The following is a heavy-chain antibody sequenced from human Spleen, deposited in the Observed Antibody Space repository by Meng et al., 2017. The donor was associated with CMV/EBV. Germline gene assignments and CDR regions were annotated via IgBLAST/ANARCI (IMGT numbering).Heavy chain of an antibody. V-gene: IGHV1-69*12. J-gene: IGHJ4*02. CDR3: ARGSLLWFGESPGLFEY. D-gene: IGHD3-10*01. Sequence: QVQLVQSGAEVKKPGSSVKGSCKASGGTFSSYAISWVRQAPGQGLEWMGGIIPIFGTANYAQKFQGRVTITADESTSTAYMELSSLRSEDTAVYYCARGSLLWFGESPGLFEYWGQGTLVTVSS. CDR2: IIPIFGTA. CDR1: GGTFSSYA.